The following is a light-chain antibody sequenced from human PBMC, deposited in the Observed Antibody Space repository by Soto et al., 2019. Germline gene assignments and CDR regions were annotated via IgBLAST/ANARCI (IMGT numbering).Light chain of an antibody. CDR3: QHYNSYSEE. J-gene: IGKJ1*01. Sequence: DSQRIHAPATLSGSVGDRVTITCRASQTISSWLAWYQQKPGKAPKLLIYKASTLKSGVPSRFSGSGSGTEFTLTISSLQPDDFATYYCQHYNSYSEEFGQGTKV. CDR2: KAS. CDR1: QTISSW. V-gene: IGKV1-5*03.